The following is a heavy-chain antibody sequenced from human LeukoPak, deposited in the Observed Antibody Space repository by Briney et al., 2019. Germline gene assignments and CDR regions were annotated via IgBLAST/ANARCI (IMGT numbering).Heavy chain of an antibody. V-gene: IGHV1-69*04. CDR2: IIPILGIA. J-gene: IGHJ6*02. CDR3: ARVYGSGSRKNQYGMDV. Sequence: SVKVSCKASGGTFSSYAISWVRQAPGQGLEWMGRIIPILGIANCAQKFQGRVTITADKSTSTAYMELSSLRSEDTAVYYCARVYGSGSRKNQYGMDVWGQGTTVTVSS. CDR1: GGTFSSYA. D-gene: IGHD3-10*01.